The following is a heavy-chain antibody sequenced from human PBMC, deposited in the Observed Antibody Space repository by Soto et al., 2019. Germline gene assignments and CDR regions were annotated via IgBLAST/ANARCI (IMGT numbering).Heavy chain of an antibody. CDR2: IYYSGST. D-gene: IGHD4-17*01. J-gene: IGHJ6*02. V-gene: IGHV4-31*03. Sequence: KASETLSLTCTVSGGSISSGGYYWSWIRQHPGKGLEWIGYIYYSGSTYYNPSLKSRVTISVDTSKNQFSLKLSSVTAADTAVYYCARDLRRGYSYGMDVSGPGTTVTLS. CDR1: GGSISSGGYY. CDR3: ARDLRRGYSYGMDV.